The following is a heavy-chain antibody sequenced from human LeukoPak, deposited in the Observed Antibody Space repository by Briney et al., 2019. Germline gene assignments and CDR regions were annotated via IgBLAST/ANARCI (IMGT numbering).Heavy chain of an antibody. J-gene: IGHJ4*02. CDR1: GFTFSSYA. D-gene: IGHD3-22*01. CDR2: ISGSGGST. CDR3: AKPQAGYDSSGYYPYYFDY. V-gene: IGHV3-23*01. Sequence: PGGSLRLSCAASGFTFSSYAMSWVRQAPGKGLEWVSAISGSGGSTYYADSVKGRFTISRDNSKNTLYLQMNSLGAEDTAVYYCAKPQAGYDSSGYYPYYFDYWGQGTLVTVSS.